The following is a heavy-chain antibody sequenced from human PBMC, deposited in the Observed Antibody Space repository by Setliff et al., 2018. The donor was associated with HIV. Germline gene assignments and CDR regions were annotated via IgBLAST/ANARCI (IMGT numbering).Heavy chain of an antibody. Sequence: SGPTLVNPTQTLTLTCTFSGFSLSTSGVGVGWIRQPPGKALEWLAVIYWNDHKYYSPSLRSRLTVTRDASKNQVVLTVTNVAPVDTATYSCAHTPVSWDQYFFDYWGQGALVTVSS. D-gene: IGHD1-26*01. J-gene: IGHJ4*02. V-gene: IGHV2-5*01. CDR3: AHTPVSWDQYFFDY. CDR2: IYWNDHK. CDR1: GFSLSTSGVG.